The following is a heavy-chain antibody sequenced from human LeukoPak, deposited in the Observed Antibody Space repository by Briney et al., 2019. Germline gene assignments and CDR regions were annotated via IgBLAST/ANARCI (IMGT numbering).Heavy chain of an antibody. Sequence: ASVKVSCKASGDTFTGYYMHWVRQAPGQGLEWMGGINPNSGGTNYVQKFQGRVTMTRDTSISIVYMERRRRRSDDTAVYYCARGPSDSSGYYYEGDDFDIWGQGTVVTVSS. CDR2: INPNSGGT. CDR1: GDTFTGYY. CDR3: ARGPSDSSGYYYEGDDFDI. J-gene: IGHJ3*02. V-gene: IGHV1-2*02. D-gene: IGHD3-22*01.